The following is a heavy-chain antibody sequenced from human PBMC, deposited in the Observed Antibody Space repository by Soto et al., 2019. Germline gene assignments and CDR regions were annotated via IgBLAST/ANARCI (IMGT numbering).Heavy chain of an antibody. CDR1: GFTFTDAW. J-gene: IGHJ4*02. CDR3: SKARVTIFGVGTPDLFYF. V-gene: IGHV3-15*05. D-gene: IGHD3-3*01. Sequence: PGGSLRLSCAASGFTFTDAWMSWVRQAPGKGLEWVGRIKSKAAGGTTDYAAPVKARFTISRDDSTNTLYLQMNSLKSDDTAVYYCSKARVTIFGVGTPDLFYFWGQGALVTVSS. CDR2: IKSKAAGGTT.